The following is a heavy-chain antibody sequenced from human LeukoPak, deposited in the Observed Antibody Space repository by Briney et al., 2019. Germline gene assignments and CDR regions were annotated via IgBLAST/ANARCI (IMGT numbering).Heavy chain of an antibody. Sequence: PGGSLRLSCAASGFTFSDHYTDWVRQAPGKGLEWVGRTRNKANSYTTEYAASVKGRFTISRDDSKNSLYLQMNSLKTEDTAVYYCAREGHSILITFGPTRLGGHWYFDLWGRGTLVTVSS. V-gene: IGHV3-72*01. J-gene: IGHJ2*01. CDR2: TRNKANSYTT. D-gene: IGHD3-22*01. CDR3: AREGHSILITFGPTRLGGHWYFDL. CDR1: GFTFSDHY.